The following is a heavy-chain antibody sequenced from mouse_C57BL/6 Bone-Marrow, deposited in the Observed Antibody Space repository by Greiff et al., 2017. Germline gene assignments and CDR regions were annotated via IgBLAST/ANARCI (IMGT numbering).Heavy chain of an antibody. CDR1: GYTFTSYW. CDR3: ARTGIYYYGSSYAMDY. D-gene: IGHD1-1*01. CDR2: IGPSDSYT. V-gene: IGHV1-69*01. Sequence: VQLQQSGAELVMPGASVKLSCKASGYTFTSYWMHWVKQRPGQGLEWIGEIGPSDSYTNYNQKFKGKSTLTVDKSSSTAYMQLSSLTSEDSAVYYCARTGIYYYGSSYAMDYWGQGTAVTVSS. J-gene: IGHJ4*01.